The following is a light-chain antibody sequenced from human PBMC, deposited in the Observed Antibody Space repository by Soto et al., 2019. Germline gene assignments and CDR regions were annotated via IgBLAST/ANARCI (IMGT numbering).Light chain of an antibody. CDR3: SSYAGSNNLV. J-gene: IGLJ2*01. V-gene: IGLV2-8*01. Sequence: QSALTQPPSASGSPGQSVAISCTGTSSDIGGYNYVSWYQQHPGKAPKLMIFEVSQRPSGVPDRFSGSKSGNTASLTVSGLQAEDEADYYCSSYAGSNNLVFGGGTQLIVL. CDR1: SSDIGGYNY. CDR2: EVS.